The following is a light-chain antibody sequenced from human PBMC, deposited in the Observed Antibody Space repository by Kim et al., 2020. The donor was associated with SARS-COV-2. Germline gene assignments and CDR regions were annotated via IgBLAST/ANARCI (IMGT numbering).Light chain of an antibody. CDR1: SSDVGGYNY. J-gene: IGLJ3*02. Sequence: QSALTQPASVSGSPGQSITISCTGTSSDVGGYNYASWYQQHPGTAPKLMIYDVSSRPSGVSNRFSGSKSGNTASLTITGLQTEDEADYYCSSYTTSSTRVFGGGTQLTVL. V-gene: IGLV2-14*03. CDR2: DVS. CDR3: SSYTTSSTRV.